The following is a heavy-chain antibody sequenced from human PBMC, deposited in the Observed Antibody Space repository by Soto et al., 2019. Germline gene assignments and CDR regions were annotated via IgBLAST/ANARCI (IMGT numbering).Heavy chain of an antibody. CDR1: EFTFVTYE. D-gene: IGHD3-9*01. CDR3: VKGSWLDDF. V-gene: IGHV3-23*01. Sequence: EVQLLESGGGLVQPGGSLRLSCTASEFTFVTYEMTWVRQAPGKGLDWVSTINKDGTTYYADSVRGRFAISRDNSKNTLYLQMSSLRPEDTAVYYCVKGSWLDDFGGQGTLVTVSS. J-gene: IGHJ4*02. CDR2: INKDGTT.